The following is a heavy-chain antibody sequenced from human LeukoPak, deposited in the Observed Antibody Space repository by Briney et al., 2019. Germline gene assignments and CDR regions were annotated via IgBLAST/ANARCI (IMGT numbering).Heavy chain of an antibody. CDR1: RFTFSSYG. CDR3: ARDTDDTTAGYYFDY. V-gene: IGHV3-30*02. D-gene: IGHD3-22*01. Sequence: GGSLRLSCAASRFTFSSYGMHWVRQAPGKGLEWVAFIRYDGSNKYYADSVKGRFTISRDNSKNTLYLQMNSLRAEDTAVYYCARDTDDTTAGYYFDYWGQGTLVTVSS. CDR2: IRYDGSNK. J-gene: IGHJ4*02.